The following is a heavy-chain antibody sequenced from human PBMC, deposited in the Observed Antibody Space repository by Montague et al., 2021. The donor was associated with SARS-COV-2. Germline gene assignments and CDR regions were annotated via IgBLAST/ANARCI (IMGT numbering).Heavy chain of an antibody. Sequence: TLSLTCTVSGGSISSGSYYWSWIRQPAGKGLEWIGRIYTSGSTNYXPSLKSRVTISVDTSKYQFSLKLSSVTAADTAVYYCARGVRQQLVFHYYYYMDVWGKGTTVTVSS. CDR2: IYTSGST. J-gene: IGHJ6*03. CDR3: ARGVRQQLVFHYYYYMDV. D-gene: IGHD6-13*01. V-gene: IGHV4-61*02. CDR1: GGSISSGSYY.